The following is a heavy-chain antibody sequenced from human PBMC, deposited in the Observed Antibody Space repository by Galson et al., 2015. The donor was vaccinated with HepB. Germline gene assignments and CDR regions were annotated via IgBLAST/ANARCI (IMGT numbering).Heavy chain of an antibody. J-gene: IGHJ4*02. CDR1: GFTVSSNY. CDR3: ARESGGSYLY. Sequence: SLRLSCAASGFTVSSNYMSWVRQAPGKGLEWVSVIYSGGSTYYADSVKGRFTISRHNPKNTLYLQMNSLRAEDTAVYYCARESGGSYLYWGQGTLVTVSS. V-gene: IGHV3-53*04. D-gene: IGHD1-26*01. CDR2: IYSGGST.